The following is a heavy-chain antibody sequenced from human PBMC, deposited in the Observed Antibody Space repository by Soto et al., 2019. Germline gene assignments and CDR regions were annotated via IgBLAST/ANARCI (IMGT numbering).Heavy chain of an antibody. CDR1: GFTFSSNG. D-gene: IGHD3-22*01. Sequence: GGSLRLSCAASGFTFSSNGMSWVRQAPGKGLEWVSLIGGGGGNTFYADSVKGRFTISRDNSKNTLYLQMNSLRAEDTAVYYCARRGKDSTGFLFFFDYWGHGTLVTVSS. V-gene: IGHV3-23*01. CDR2: IGGGGGNT. J-gene: IGHJ4*01. CDR3: ARRGKDSTGFLFFFDY.